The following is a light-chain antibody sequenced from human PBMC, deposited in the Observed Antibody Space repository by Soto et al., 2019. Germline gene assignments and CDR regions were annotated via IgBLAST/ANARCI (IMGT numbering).Light chain of an antibody. V-gene: IGLV1-51*01. J-gene: IGLJ1*01. Sequence: QSVLTQPPSVSAAPGQKATISCSGSSSNIGNNYVSWYQQLPGTAPKLLIYDNNKRPSGIPDRFSGSKSGTSATLGITGLQTGDEADYYCGTWDSSLSAGNVFGTGTKVTVL. CDR1: SSNIGNNY. CDR3: GTWDSSLSAGNV. CDR2: DNN.